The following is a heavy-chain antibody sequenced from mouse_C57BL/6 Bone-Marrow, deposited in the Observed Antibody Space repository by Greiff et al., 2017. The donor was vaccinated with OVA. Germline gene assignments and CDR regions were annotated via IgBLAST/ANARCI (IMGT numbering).Heavy chain of an antibody. CDR3: ARRRKNYYGSSYAFAY. CDR1: GYTFTSYW. V-gene: IGHV1-64*01. CDR2: IHPNIGST. D-gene: IGHD1-1*01. Sequence: QVQLQQPGAELVKPGASVKLSCKASGYTFTSYWMHWVKQRPGQGLEWIGMIHPNIGSTNYNEKFKSKATLTVDKSSSTAYMQLSSLTSEDSAVYYCARRRKNYYGSSYAFAYWGQGTLVTVSA. J-gene: IGHJ3*01.